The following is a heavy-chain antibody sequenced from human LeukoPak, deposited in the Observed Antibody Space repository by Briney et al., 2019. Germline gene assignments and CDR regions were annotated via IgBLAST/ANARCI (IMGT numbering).Heavy chain of an antibody. D-gene: IGHD2-15*01. CDR3: AGGYCSGGSCVRSAFDI. CDR1: GGTFSSYA. J-gene: IGHJ3*02. CDR2: IIPIFGTA. V-gene: IGHV1-69*05. Sequence: SVKVSCKGSGGTFSSYAISWVRQAPGQGLEWMGGIIPIFGTANYAQKFQGRVTITTDESTSTAYMELSSLRSEDTAVYYCAGGYCSGGSCVRSAFDIWGQGTMVTVSS.